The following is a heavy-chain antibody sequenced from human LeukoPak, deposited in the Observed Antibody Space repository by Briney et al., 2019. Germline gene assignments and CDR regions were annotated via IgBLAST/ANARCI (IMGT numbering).Heavy chain of an antibody. V-gene: IGHV3-30*18. CDR1: GFTFSSYG. D-gene: IGHD6-13*01. J-gene: IGHJ4*02. Sequence: GGSLRLSCAASGFTFSSYGMHWVRQAPGKGLEWVAVISYDGSNKYYADSVKGRFTISRDNSKNTLYLQMNSLRAEDTAVYYCAKDTYSSSWSAGFDYWGQGTLVTVSS. CDR2: ISYDGSNK. CDR3: AKDTYSSSWSAGFDY.